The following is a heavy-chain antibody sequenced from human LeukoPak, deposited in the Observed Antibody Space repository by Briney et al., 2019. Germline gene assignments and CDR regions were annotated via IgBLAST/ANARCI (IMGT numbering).Heavy chain of an antibody. CDR3: ARQGYSGSYRIYYFDY. CDR1: GGSISSSSYY. Sequence: SETLSLTCTVSGGSISSSSYYWGWLRQPPGKGLEWIGSIYYSGSTYYNPSLKSRVTISVDTSKNQFSLKLSSVTAADTAVYYCARQGYSGSYRIYYFDYWGQGTLVTVSS. J-gene: IGHJ4*02. CDR2: IYYSGST. D-gene: IGHD1-26*01. V-gene: IGHV4-39*01.